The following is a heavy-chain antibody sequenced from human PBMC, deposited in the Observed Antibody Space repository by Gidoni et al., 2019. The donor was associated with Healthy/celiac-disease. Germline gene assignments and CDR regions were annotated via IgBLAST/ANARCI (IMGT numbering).Heavy chain of an antibody. V-gene: IGHV3-33*01. D-gene: IGHD2-2*01. J-gene: IGHJ3*02. Sequence: QVQLVESGGGVVQPGRSLRLSCAASGFTFISYGLHWVRQAPGKGLEWVAVIWYDGSNKYYADSVKGRFTISRDNSKNTLYLQMNSLRAEDTAVYYCASPLGYCSSTSCYAGVGAFDIWGQGTMVTVSS. CDR2: IWYDGSNK. CDR3: ASPLGYCSSTSCYAGVGAFDI. CDR1: GFTFISYG.